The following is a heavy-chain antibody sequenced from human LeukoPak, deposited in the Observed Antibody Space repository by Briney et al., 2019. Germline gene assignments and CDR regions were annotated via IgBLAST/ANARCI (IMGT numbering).Heavy chain of an antibody. CDR1: GFTFSSYA. CDR2: ISYDGSNK. CDR3: ARVVRTGLYYFDY. V-gene: IGHV3-30*04. Sequence: GGSLRLSCAASGFTFSSYAMHWVRQAPGKGLEWVAVISYDGSNKYYADSVEGRFTISRDNSKNTLYLQMNSLRAEDTAVYYCARVVRTGLYYFDYWGQGTLVTVSS. D-gene: IGHD1-14*01. J-gene: IGHJ4*02.